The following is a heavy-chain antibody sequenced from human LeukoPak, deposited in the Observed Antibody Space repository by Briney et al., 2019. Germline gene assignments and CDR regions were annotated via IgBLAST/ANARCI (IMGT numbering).Heavy chain of an antibody. CDR1: GFTVSNNY. J-gene: IGHJ4*02. Sequence: PGGSLRLSCAASGFTVSNNYMSWVRQAPGKGLEWVSIIYSGGNTYYADSVKGRFTISRDNSKNTFYLQLSSLRAEDTAVYFCAKTRGYCSGGSCYCDYWGQGTLVTVSS. CDR2: IYSGGNT. D-gene: IGHD2-15*01. V-gene: IGHV3-53*01. CDR3: AKTRGYCSGGSCYCDY.